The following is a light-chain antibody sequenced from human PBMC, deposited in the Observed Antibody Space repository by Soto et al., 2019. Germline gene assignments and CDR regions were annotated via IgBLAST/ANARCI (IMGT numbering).Light chain of an antibody. J-gene: IGKJ2*01. Sequence: DIQMTQSPSSLFASVGDRVTITCRASQSISTYLNWYQQKPGKAPNLLIYAASTLRSGVPSRFSGGGSGTDFTLTISSLQPEDFATYYCQQSYSTPPHTFGQGTKLEIK. CDR1: QSISTY. V-gene: IGKV1-39*01. CDR3: QQSYSTPPHT. CDR2: AAS.